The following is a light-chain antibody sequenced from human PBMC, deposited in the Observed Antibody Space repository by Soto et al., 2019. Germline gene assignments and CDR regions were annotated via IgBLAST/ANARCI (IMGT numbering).Light chain of an antibody. CDR3: QQYNNWPFS. Sequence: ELVMTQSPSTLSVSPGERATLSCRASQSVNSNLAWYQQKPGQAPRLLIYDVSIRATGVPARFSGTGSETDFTLTISGLQSEDSAVYFCQQYNNWPFSFGQGTRLEI. J-gene: IGKJ5*01. CDR1: QSVNSN. V-gene: IGKV3-15*01. CDR2: DVS.